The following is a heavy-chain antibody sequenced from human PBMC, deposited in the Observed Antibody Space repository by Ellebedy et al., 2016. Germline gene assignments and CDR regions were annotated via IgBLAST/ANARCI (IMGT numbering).Heavy chain of an antibody. J-gene: IGHJ5*02. D-gene: IGHD3-3*01. Sequence: LRLXCTVSGGSISSGGYYWSWIRQHPGKGLEWIGYIYYSGSTYYNPSLKSRVTISVDTSKNQFSLKLSSVTAADTAVYYCARGLRFLEWLSLKGPNNWFDPWGQGTLVTVSS. CDR1: GGSISSGGYY. CDR2: IYYSGST. V-gene: IGHV4-31*03. CDR3: ARGLRFLEWLSLKGPNNWFDP.